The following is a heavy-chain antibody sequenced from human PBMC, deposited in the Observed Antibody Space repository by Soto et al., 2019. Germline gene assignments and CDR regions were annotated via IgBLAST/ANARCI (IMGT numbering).Heavy chain of an antibody. CDR3: ARAPQYPLRYCSGGSCYAGDNWFDP. Sequence: ASVKVSCKASGYTFTSYAMHWVRQAPGQRLEWMGWINAGNGNTKYSQKFQGRVTITRDTSASTAYMELSSLRSEDTAVYYCARAPQYPLRYCSGGSCYAGDNWFDPWGQGTLVTVSS. CDR2: INAGNGNT. D-gene: IGHD2-15*01. CDR1: GYTFTSYA. V-gene: IGHV1-3*01. J-gene: IGHJ5*02.